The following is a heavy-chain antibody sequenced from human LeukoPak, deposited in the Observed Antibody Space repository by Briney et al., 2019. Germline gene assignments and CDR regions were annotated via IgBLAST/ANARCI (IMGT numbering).Heavy chain of an antibody. V-gene: IGHV3-21*01. CDR2: INENDDGT. CDR1: GFAFSDYA. J-gene: IGHJ4*02. CDR3: ARVQRAVAGTSWEFDY. D-gene: IGHD6-19*01. Sequence: GGSLRLSCAASGFAFSDYAMNWVRQAPGKGLEWVSSINENDDGTSYADSVKGRFTISRDNAKNSLYLQMNSLRAEDTAVYYCARVQRAVAGTSWEFDYWGQGTLVTVSS.